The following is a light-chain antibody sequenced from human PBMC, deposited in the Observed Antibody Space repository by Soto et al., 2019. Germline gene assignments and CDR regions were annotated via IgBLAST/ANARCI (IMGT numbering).Light chain of an antibody. J-gene: IGKJ1*01. Sequence: EIVLTQSPGTLSLSPGERATLSCRASQSVSSSYLAWYQQKPGQAPRLLIYGASSRATGIPGRFSGSGSGTDFTLTISRLEPEDFAAYYCQQYGSSPLWTFGQGTKVEIK. CDR3: QQYGSSPLWT. V-gene: IGKV3-20*01. CDR2: GAS. CDR1: QSVSSSY.